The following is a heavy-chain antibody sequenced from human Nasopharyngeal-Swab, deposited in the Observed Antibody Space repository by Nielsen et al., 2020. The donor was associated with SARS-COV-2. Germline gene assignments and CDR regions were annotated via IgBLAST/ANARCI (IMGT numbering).Heavy chain of an antibody. CDR1: GGSISSSTYY. D-gene: IGHD6-13*01. V-gene: IGHV4-39*01. CDR2: IYYGGST. CDR3: ATLSSSWYEYYFDY. Sequence: SETLSLTCTVSGGSISSSTYYWAWIRQPPGKGLEWIGSIYYGGSTYYNPSLKSRVPISVRTSKNQFSLKLSSVTAADTAVYYCATLSSSWYEYYFDYWGQGTLVTVSS. J-gene: IGHJ4*02.